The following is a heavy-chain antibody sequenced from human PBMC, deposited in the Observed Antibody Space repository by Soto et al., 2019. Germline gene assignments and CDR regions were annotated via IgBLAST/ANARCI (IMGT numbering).Heavy chain of an antibody. D-gene: IGHD4-4*01. Sequence: PGGSLRLSCAASGFTFSNAWMSWVRQAPGKGLEWVGRIKSKTGGGTTDYAAPVKGRFTISRDDSKNTLYLQMNSLKTEDTAVYYCTTVYSNHYYYGMDVWGQGTTVTVSS. CDR3: TTVYSNHYYYGMDV. CDR2: IKSKTGGGTT. CDR1: GFTFSNAW. J-gene: IGHJ6*02. V-gene: IGHV3-15*01.